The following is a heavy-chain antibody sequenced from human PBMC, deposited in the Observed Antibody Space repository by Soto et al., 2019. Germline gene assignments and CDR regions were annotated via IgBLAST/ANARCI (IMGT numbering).Heavy chain of an antibody. V-gene: IGHV3-23*01. CDR3: AGGGYDSRLNDAFDI. CDR1: GFTFSSYA. J-gene: IGHJ3*02. CDR2: ISGNGDST. D-gene: IGHD3-22*01. Sequence: GGSLRLSCAASGFTFSSYAMSWVRQAPGKGLEWVSGISGNGDSTYYADSVKGRFTFSRDNSKNTLYLQMNSLRAEDTAVYYCAGGGYDSRLNDAFDIWGQGTMVTVSS.